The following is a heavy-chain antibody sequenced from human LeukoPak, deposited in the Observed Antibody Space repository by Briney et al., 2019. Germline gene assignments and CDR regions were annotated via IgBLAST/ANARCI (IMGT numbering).Heavy chain of an antibody. CDR2: ISGSAGST. D-gene: IGHD5-12*01. J-gene: IGHJ4*02. Sequence: GGSLRLSCAASGFTFSSYAMFWVRQAPGKGLERVSTISGSAGSTFYADSVKGRFTISRDNSKSTLYLQMNSLRAEDTAAYYYARGFSVATRPCDYWGQGTLVTVSS. CDR3: ARGFSVATRPCDY. CDR1: GFTFSSYA. V-gene: IGHV3-23*01.